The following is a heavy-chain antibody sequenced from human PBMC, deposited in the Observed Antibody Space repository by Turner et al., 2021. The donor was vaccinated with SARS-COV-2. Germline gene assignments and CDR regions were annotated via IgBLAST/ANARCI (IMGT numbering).Heavy chain of an antibody. Sequence: QLQLQESGPGLVKPSETLSPTCPVSDGSISSNIYYWSWIRQSPGKGLEWIGSSYYSGDTFYNPSLKSRVTISMDTSKNQFSLRLTSVTAADTAVYYCATREYSSGHFDYWGQGTLVTVSS. CDR3: ATREYSSGHFDY. D-gene: IGHD5-18*01. J-gene: IGHJ4*02. CDR1: DGSISSNIYY. CDR2: SYYSGDT. V-gene: IGHV4-39*01.